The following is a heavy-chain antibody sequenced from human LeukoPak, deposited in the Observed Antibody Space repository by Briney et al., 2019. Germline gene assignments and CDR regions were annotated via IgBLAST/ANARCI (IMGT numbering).Heavy chain of an antibody. V-gene: IGHV4-34*01. CDR2: INHSGST. D-gene: IGHD3-3*01. Sequence: SETLSLTCAVYGGSFSGYYWSWIRQPPGKGLEWIGEINHSGSTNYNPSLKSRVTISVDTSKNQFSLNLNSVTAADTAVYYCARTIFGVVYWGQGTLVTVSS. J-gene: IGHJ4*02. CDR1: GGSFSGYY. CDR3: ARTIFGVVY.